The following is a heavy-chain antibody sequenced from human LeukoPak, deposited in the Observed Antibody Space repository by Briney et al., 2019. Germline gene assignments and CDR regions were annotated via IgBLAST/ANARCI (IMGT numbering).Heavy chain of an antibody. J-gene: IGHJ6*02. CDR1: GFTFSSYG. Sequence: PGGSLRLSCAASGFTFSSYGMHWVRQAPGKGLEWVAVISYDGSNKYYADSVKGRFTISRDNSKNTLYLQMNSLRAEDTAVYYCAKATRYYGMDVWGQGTTVTVSS. CDR2: ISYDGSNK. CDR3: AKATRYYGMDV. V-gene: IGHV3-30*18.